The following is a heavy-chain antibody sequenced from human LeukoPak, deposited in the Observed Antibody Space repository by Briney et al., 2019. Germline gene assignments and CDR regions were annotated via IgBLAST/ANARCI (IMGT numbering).Heavy chain of an antibody. Sequence: GRSLRLSCAASGFTFSSYSMHWVRQAPGKGLEWVAVISYDGSNKYYADSVKGRFTISRDNSKNTLYLQMNSLRAEDTAVYYCARPVGVVVIFDAFDIWGQGTMVTVSS. CDR1: GFTFSSYS. V-gene: IGHV3-30*04. CDR2: ISYDGSNK. CDR3: ARPVGVVVIFDAFDI. J-gene: IGHJ3*02. D-gene: IGHD2-15*01.